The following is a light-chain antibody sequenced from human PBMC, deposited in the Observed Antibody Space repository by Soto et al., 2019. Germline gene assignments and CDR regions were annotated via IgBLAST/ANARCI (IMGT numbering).Light chain of an antibody. CDR3: QHYGRSAIFT. V-gene: IGKV3-20*01. CDR1: QSLSSNY. J-gene: IGKJ3*01. Sequence: EIVLSQSPGTLSLSPGERATLSCRASQSLSSNYLAWYQQKPGQAPRLLIYGASSRASGIPDRFSGSGSGTDSTITISSLEPEDFAVYYCQHYGRSAIFTLGPGTTVDIK. CDR2: GAS.